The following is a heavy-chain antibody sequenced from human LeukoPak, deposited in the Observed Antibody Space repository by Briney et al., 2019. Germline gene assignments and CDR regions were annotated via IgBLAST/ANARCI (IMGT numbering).Heavy chain of an antibody. J-gene: IGHJ4*02. CDR1: GGSISSYY. CDR3: ARAKSLDYSNPGDYFDY. CDR2: IYYSGST. Sequence: SGTLSLTCTVSGGSISSYYWSWIRQPPGKGLEWIGYIYYSGSTNYNPSLKSRVTISVDTSKNQFSLKLSSVTAADTAVYYCARAKSLDYSNPGDYFDYWGQGTLVTVSS. D-gene: IGHD4-11*01. V-gene: IGHV4-59*01.